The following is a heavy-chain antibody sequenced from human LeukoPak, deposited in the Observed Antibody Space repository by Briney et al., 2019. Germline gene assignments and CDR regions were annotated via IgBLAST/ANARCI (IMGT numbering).Heavy chain of an antibody. CDR2: INPNSGGT. D-gene: IGHD4-17*01. Sequence: PGASVKVSCKASGYTFTGYYMHWVRQAPGQGLEWMGWINPNSGGTNYAQKFQGWVTMTRDTSISTAYMELSRLRSDDTAVYYCARGRSGHYNSWFDPWGQGTLVTVSS. J-gene: IGHJ5*02. V-gene: IGHV1-2*04. CDR3: ARGRSGHYNSWFDP. CDR1: GYTFTGYY.